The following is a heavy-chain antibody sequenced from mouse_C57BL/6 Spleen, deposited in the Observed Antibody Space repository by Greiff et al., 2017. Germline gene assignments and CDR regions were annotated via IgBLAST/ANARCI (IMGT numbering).Heavy chain of an antibody. V-gene: IGHV1-18*01. D-gene: IGHD1-1*01. CDR2: INPNNGGT. CDR3: ARREVYYYGKDAMDY. Sequence: VQLQQSGPELVKPGASVKIPCKASGYTFPDYNMDWVKQSHGKSLEWIGDINPNNGGTIYNQKFKGKATLTVDKSSSTAYIELRSLTSEDTAVYYCARREVYYYGKDAMDYWGQGTSVTVSS. CDR1: GYTFPDYN. J-gene: IGHJ4*01.